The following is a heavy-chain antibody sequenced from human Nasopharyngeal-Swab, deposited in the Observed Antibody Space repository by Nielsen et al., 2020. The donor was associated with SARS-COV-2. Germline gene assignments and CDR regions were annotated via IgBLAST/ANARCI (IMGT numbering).Heavy chain of an antibody. J-gene: IGHJ4*02. D-gene: IGHD2-15*01. CDR1: GFTFSSYA. CDR2: ISYDGSNK. Sequence: GESLKISCAASGFTFSSYAMHWVRQAPGKGLEWVAVISYDGSNKYYADSVKGRFTISRDNSKNTLYLQMNGLRAEDTAVYYCARDRDVVVVAATPGVCDYWGQGTLVTVSS. V-gene: IGHV3-30-3*01. CDR3: ARDRDVVVVAATPGVCDY.